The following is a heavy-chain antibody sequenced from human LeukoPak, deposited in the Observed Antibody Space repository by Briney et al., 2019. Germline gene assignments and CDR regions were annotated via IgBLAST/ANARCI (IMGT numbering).Heavy chain of an antibody. CDR1: GFTFSSYG. D-gene: IGHD2-2*01. J-gene: IGHJ5*02. CDR2: IRYDGSNK. V-gene: IGHV3-30*02. Sequence: GGSLRLSCAASGFTFSSYGMHWVRQAPGKGLEWVAFIRYDGSNKYYADSVKDRFTISRDNSKNTLYLQMNSLRAEDTAVYYCASLKVVPAAMSFDPWGQGTLVTVSS. CDR3: ASLKVVPAAMSFDP.